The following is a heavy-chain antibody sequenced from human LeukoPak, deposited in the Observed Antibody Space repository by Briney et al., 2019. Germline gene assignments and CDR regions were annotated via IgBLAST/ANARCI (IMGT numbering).Heavy chain of an antibody. CDR2: IRYDGSNK. CDR3: AKGFLWSGYYPFDY. V-gene: IGHV3-30*02. D-gene: IGHD3-3*01. J-gene: IGHJ4*02. CDR1: GFTFSSYG. Sequence: PGGSLRLSCAASGFTFSSYGMHWVRQAPGKGLEWVAFIRYDGSNKYYADSVKGRFTISRDNSKNTLYLQMNSLRAEDTAVYYCAKGFLWSGYYPFDYWGQGTLVTVSS.